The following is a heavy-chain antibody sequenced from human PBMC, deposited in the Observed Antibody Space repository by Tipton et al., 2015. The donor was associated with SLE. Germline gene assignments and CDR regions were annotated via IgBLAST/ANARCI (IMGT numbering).Heavy chain of an antibody. J-gene: IGHJ5*02. Sequence: SLRLSCSASGFTFSSYAMHWVRQAPGKGLEYVSAISSNGGSTYYADSVKGRFTISRDNSKNTLYLQMSSLRAEDTAVYYCVKDGERWLQLGWFDPWGQGTLVTVSS. V-gene: IGHV3-64D*06. CDR3: VKDGERWLQLGWFDP. D-gene: IGHD5-24*01. CDR2: ISSNGGST. CDR1: GFTFSSYA.